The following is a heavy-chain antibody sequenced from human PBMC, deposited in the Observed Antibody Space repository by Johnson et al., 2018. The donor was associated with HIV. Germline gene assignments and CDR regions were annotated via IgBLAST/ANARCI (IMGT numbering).Heavy chain of an antibody. V-gene: IGHV3-33*01. J-gene: IGHJ3*02. CDR2: IWYDGSNK. D-gene: IGHD1-26*01. CDR1: GFTFSNYG. Sequence: QVQLVESGGGVVQPGRSLRLSCAASGFTFSNYGMHWVRQAPGKGLEWVAVIWYDGSNKYYADSVKGRFTISRDNSKNTLYLQMNSLRAEDTAVYYCARCGELRAFDIWGQGTIVTVSS. CDR3: ARCGELRAFDI.